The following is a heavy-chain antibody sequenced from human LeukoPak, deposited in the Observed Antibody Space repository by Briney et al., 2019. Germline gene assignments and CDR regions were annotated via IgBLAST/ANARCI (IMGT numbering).Heavy chain of an antibody. D-gene: IGHD4-17*01. J-gene: IGHJ4*02. Sequence: GGSLRLSCAASGFTFSSYAMSWVRQAPGKGLEWVSATSGSGDGTFYADSVKGRFTISRDNSKNTLYLQMNSLRAEDTAVYYCAKGMTTVYYFDYWGQGTLVTVS. CDR3: AKGMTTVYYFDY. V-gene: IGHV3-23*01. CDR2: TSGSGDGT. CDR1: GFTFSSYA.